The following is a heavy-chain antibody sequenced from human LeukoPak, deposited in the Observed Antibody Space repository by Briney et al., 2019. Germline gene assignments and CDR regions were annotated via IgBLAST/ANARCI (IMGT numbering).Heavy chain of an antibody. V-gene: IGHV3-30*04. Sequence: PWGSLRLSCAASGYTFSSYTMHWVRKAPGKGLEWVGAISYYGRNKYYADSAKRRFTISRDNSKDTQYLQMNSQRAEDTAEYYCAKPYSSGAYHFDYWGEGTLLTVSS. CDR2: ISYYGRNK. CDR1: GYTFSSYT. D-gene: IGHD6-19*01. CDR3: AKPYSSGAYHFDY. J-gene: IGHJ4*02.